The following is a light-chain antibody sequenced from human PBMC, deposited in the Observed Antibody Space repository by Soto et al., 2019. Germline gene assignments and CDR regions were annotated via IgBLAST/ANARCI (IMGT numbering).Light chain of an antibody. Sequence: DIVMTQSPLSLPVTPGEPASISCRSSESLLHSNGYTYLDWYLQKPGQSPQLLIFLGSNRAHGVPDRFSGSRSGTDFTLTITSVEADDVGVYYCVQALQTPWTFGQGTQVDIK. CDR2: LGS. J-gene: IGKJ1*01. V-gene: IGKV2-28*01. CDR3: VQALQTPWT. CDR1: ESLLHSNGYTY.